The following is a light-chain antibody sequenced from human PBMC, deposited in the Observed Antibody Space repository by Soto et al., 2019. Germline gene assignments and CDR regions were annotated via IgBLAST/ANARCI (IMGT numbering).Light chain of an antibody. CDR2: GAS. Sequence: IVMTQSPATLSVSPGERATLSCRARQSVSSNLAWYQHKPGQPPRLLIYGASSRATGIPARFSGVGSGTEFTLTISSLQSEDFAVYYCQQYNNWPPGTFGQGTKVEIK. CDR3: QQYNNWPPGT. J-gene: IGKJ1*01. V-gene: IGKV3D-15*01. CDR1: QSVSSN.